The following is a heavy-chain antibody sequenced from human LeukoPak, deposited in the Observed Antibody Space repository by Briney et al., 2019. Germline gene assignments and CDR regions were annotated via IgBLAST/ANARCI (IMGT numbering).Heavy chain of an antibody. CDR3: AGFCSGVSCYYAFDI. CDR2: IYYSGST. Sequence: SETLSLTCTVSGVSISSYYWSWIRQPPGKGLEWIGYIYYSGSTNYNPSLKSRVTISVDTSKNQFSLKLSSVAAADTAVYYCAGFCSGVSCYYAFDIWGQGTMVTVSS. V-gene: IGHV4-59*01. J-gene: IGHJ3*02. D-gene: IGHD2-15*01. CDR1: GVSISSYY.